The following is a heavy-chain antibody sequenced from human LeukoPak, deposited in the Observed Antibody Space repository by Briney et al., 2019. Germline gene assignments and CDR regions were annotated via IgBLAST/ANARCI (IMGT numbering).Heavy chain of an antibody. J-gene: IGHJ4*02. V-gene: IGHV3-23*01. D-gene: IGHD3-10*01. Sequence: GSLRLSCAASGFTFSSYAMSWVRQAPGKGLEWVSAISGSGGSTYYADSVKGRFTISRDNSKNTLYLQMNSLRAEDTAVYYCAKDSEWFGELLSLVFDYWGQGTLVTVSS. CDR2: ISGSGGST. CDR1: GFTFSSYA. CDR3: AKDSEWFGELLSLVFDY.